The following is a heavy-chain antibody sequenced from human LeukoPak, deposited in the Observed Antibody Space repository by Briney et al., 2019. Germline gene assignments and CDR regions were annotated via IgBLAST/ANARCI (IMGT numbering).Heavy chain of an antibody. CDR3: ASYGSGWDYYGMDV. J-gene: IGHJ6*02. CDR2: IHYSGST. D-gene: IGHD3-10*01. CDR1: GGSISSSSYY. Sequence: PSETLSLTCTVSGGSISSSSYYWGWIRQPPGKGLEWIGSIHYSGSTYYNPSLKSRVTISVDTSKNQFSLKLSSVTAADTAVYYCASYGSGWDYYGMDVWGQGTTVTVSS. V-gene: IGHV4-39*01.